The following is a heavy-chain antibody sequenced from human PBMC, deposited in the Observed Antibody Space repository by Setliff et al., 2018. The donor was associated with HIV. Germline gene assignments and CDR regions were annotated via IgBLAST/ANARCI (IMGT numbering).Heavy chain of an antibody. CDR3: ARGGAVSADFDS. D-gene: IGHD3-16*01. CDR2: IYYDGRT. V-gene: IGHV4-39*07. CDR1: GGSIRTGAYY. Sequence: PSETLSLTCTVSGGSIRTGAYYWGWIRQPPGKGLEWIGSIYYDGRTFYKPSLKSRLTISVDTSKNQFSLSLNSVTAAVTAVYFCARGGAVSADFDSWGQGTLVTVSS. J-gene: IGHJ5*01.